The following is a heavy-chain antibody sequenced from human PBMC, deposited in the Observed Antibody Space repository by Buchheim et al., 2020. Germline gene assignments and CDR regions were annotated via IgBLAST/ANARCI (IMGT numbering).Heavy chain of an antibody. J-gene: IGHJ5*02. CDR1: GIAFRGYS. CDR2: ITSDSATI. V-gene: IGHV3-48*02. Sequence: EVQLLESGGGLVQPGQSLRLSCEAPGIAFRGYSMNWVRQAPGRGLEWLSHITSDSATIYYADSVKGRFTVSRDNAKNSVFLGMNSLRDEDTGVYFCARSFSYWSGNWFDTWGQGT. CDR3: ARSFSYWSGNWFDT. D-gene: IGHD1-26*01.